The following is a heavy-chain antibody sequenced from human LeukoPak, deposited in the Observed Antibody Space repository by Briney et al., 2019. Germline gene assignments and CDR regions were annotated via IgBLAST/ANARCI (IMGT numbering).Heavy chain of an antibody. CDR2: ISAYSGNT. V-gene: IGHV1-18*01. CDR1: GYTFTSYG. CDR3: ARRQRAADGYGIGV. Sequence: ASVKVSCKASGYTFTSYGISWVRQAPGQGLEWMGWISAYSGNTNYAQKFQGRVIMTTDTSTSTAYMDLRSLRSDDTAVYYCARRQRAADGYGIGVWGLGTTVTVSS. J-gene: IGHJ6*02. D-gene: IGHD6-13*01.